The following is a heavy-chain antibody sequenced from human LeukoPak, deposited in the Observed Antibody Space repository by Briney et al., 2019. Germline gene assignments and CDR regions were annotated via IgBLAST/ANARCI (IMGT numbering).Heavy chain of an antibody. V-gene: IGHV3-23*01. J-gene: IGHJ4*02. CDR2: ISGRGDTT. CDR1: GFTFKNYA. CDR3: ARTKPQQFDILS. Sequence: LPGGSLRLSCAASGFTFKNYAMYWVRRAPGKGLECVSAISGRGDTTYYADPVKGRFTISRDNSKNTLYLQINSLRAEDTAVYYCARTKPQQFDILSWGQGTLVTVSS. D-gene: IGHD3-9*01.